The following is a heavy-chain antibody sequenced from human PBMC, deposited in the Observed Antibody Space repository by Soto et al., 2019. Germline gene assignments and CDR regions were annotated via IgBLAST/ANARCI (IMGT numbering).Heavy chain of an antibody. V-gene: IGHV3-33*01. CDR2: IWYDGSNK. Sequence: GGSLRLSCAASGFTFSSYGMHWVRQAPGKGLEWVAVIWYDGSNKYYADSVKGRFTISRDNSKNTLYLQMNSLRAEDTAVYYCARDRIAVAGYYGMDVWGQGTTVTVSS. CDR1: GFTFSSYG. D-gene: IGHD6-19*01. CDR3: ARDRIAVAGYYGMDV. J-gene: IGHJ6*02.